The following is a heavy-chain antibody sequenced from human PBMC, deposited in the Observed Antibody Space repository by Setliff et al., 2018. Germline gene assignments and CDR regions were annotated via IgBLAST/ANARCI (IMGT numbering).Heavy chain of an antibody. CDR2: INHSGST. D-gene: IGHD2-8*02. J-gene: IGHJ4*02. V-gene: IGHV4-34*01. CDR1: GGSFSTYY. CDR3: TVYNTGSSKDHY. Sequence: SETLSLTCAVYGGSFSTYYWNWIRQPPGKGLEWIGEINHSGSTNYNPSLKSRVTISVDTTKNQLSLKLSSVTVADTALYYCTVYNTGSSKDHYWGQGTPVTVSS.